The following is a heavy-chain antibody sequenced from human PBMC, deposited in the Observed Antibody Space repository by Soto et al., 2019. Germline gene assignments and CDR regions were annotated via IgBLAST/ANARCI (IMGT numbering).Heavy chain of an antibody. CDR2: IYYSGST. D-gene: IGHD2-8*01. J-gene: IGHJ4*02. V-gene: IGHV4-39*01. Sequence: LSLTFTVSGGSISSSSYYWGWIRQPPGKGLEWIGSIYYSGSTYYNPSLKSRVTISVDTSKNQFSLKLSSVTAADTAVYYCARGFVVLMVYANPFDYWGQGTLVTVSS. CDR1: GGSISSSSYY. CDR3: ARGFVVLMVYANPFDY.